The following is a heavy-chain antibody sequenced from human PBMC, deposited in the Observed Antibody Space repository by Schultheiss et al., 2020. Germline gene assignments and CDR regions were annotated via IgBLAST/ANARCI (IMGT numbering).Heavy chain of an antibody. D-gene: IGHD3-22*01. V-gene: IGHV3-49*04. CDR1: GFTFGDYA. CDR2: IRSKAYGGTT. CDR3: TRMRTLYYYDSSGYLDY. Sequence: SLRLSCTASGFTFGDYAMSWVRQAPGKGLEWVGFIRSKAYGGTTEYAASVKGRFTISRDDSKSIAYLQMNSLKTEDTAVYYCTRMRTLYYYDSSGYLDYWGQGTLVTVSS. J-gene: IGHJ4*02.